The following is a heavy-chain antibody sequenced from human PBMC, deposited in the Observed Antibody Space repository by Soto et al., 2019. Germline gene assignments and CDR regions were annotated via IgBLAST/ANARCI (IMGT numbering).Heavy chain of an antibody. Sequence: PGESLKISCKGSGYSFTNYWIGWVRQMPGKGLEWMGIAYPGDSNTIYSPSFQGQVTISADKSISTAYLQWSSLKASDTAMYYCARSRSSGWSDYWGQGTLVTVSS. CDR2: AYPGDSNT. J-gene: IGHJ4*02. D-gene: IGHD6-19*01. V-gene: IGHV5-51*01. CDR1: GYSFTNYW. CDR3: ARSRSSGWSDY.